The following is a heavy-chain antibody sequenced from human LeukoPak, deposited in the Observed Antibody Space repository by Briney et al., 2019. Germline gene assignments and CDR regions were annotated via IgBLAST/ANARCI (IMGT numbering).Heavy chain of an antibody. V-gene: IGHV3-30-3*01. D-gene: IGHD3-22*01. CDR2: ISYDGSNK. CDR3: ARDAFITRFDP. CDR1: GFTFSSYA. Sequence: PGRSLRLSCAASGFTFSSYAMHWVRQAPGKGLEWVAVISYDGSNKYYADSVKGRFTISRDNSKNTLYLQMNSLRAEDTAVYYCARDAFITRFDPWGQGTLVTVSS. J-gene: IGHJ5*02.